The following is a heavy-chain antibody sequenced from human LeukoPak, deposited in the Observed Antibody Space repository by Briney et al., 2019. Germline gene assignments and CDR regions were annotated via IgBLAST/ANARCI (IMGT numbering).Heavy chain of an antibody. CDR1: GGSISSSSYY. CDR3: ASLYCGGDCYPDY. J-gene: IGHJ4*02. CDR2: IYYSGST. V-gene: IGHV4-39*01. D-gene: IGHD2-21*02. Sequence: PSETLSLTCTVSGGSISSSSYYWGWIRQPPGKGLEWIGSIYYSGSTYYNPYLKSRVTISVDTSKNQFSLKLSSVTAADTAVYYCASLYCGGDCYPDYWGQGTLVTVSS.